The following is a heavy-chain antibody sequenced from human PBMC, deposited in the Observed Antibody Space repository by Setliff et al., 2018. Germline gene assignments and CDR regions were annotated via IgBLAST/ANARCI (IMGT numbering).Heavy chain of an antibody. V-gene: IGHV1-69*05. D-gene: IGHD5-12*01. CDR1: GYTFSSFG. J-gene: IGHJ6*03. Sequence: SVKVSCKTSGYTFSSFGLSWLRQAPGQGLEWMGGIIPIFGTTNYAQRFQGRVTITTDESTSTAYMELSSLRSEDTAVYYCARERGDIVTTTSYYYYLDVWGKGTTVTVSS. CDR2: IIPIFGTT. CDR3: ARERGDIVTTTSYYYYLDV.